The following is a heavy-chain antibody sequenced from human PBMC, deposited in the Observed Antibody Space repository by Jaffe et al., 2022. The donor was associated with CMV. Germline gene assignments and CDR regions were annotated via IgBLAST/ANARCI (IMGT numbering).Heavy chain of an antibody. V-gene: IGHV4-34*01. Sequence: QVQLQQWGAGLLKPSETLSLTCAVYGGSFSGYYWSWIRQPPGKGLEWIGEINHSGSTNYNPSLKSRVTISVDTSKNQFSLKLSSVTAADTAVYYCARGRGGYYGSGSYMPNFDYWGQGTLVTVSS. CDR3: ARGRGGYYGSGSYMPNFDY. J-gene: IGHJ4*02. CDR2: INHSGST. D-gene: IGHD3-10*01. CDR1: GGSFSGYY.